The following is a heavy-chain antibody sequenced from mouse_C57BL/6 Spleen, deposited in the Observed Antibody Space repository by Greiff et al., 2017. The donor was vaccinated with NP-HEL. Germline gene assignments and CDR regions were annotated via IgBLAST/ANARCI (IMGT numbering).Heavy chain of an antibody. D-gene: IGHD3-2*02. V-gene: IGHV1-80*01. CDR1: GYAFSSYW. J-gene: IGHJ3*01. CDR2: IYTGDGDT. Sequence: QVQLKQSGAELVKPGASVKISCKASGYAFSSYWMNWVKQRPGKGLEWIGQIYTGDGDTYYNGKFKGQATLTADKSTSTAYMQLSSLTSEDSAVYFCARGDSSGYWFAYWGQGTLVTVSA. CDR3: ARGDSSGYWFAY.